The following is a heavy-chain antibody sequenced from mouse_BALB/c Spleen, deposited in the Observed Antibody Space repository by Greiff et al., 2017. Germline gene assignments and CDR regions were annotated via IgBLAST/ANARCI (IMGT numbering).Heavy chain of an antibody. CDR3: TIGTY. CDR2: IRSKSNNYAT. Sequence: EAGGGLVQPKGSLKLSCAASGFTFNTNAMNWVRQAPGKGLEWVARIRSKSNNYATYYADSVKDRFTISRDDSQSMLYLQMNNLKTEDTAMYYCTIGTYWGQGTLVTVSA. CDR1: GFTFNTNA. J-gene: IGHJ3*01. D-gene: IGHD2-14*01. V-gene: IGHV10S3*01.